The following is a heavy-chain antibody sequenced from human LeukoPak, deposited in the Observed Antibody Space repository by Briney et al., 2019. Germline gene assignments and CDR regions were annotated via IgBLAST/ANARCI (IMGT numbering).Heavy chain of an antibody. Sequence: PGGSLRLSCAASGFTFSSYEMNWVRQAPGKGLEWVSYISSSGSTIYYADPVKGRFTISRDNAKNSLYLQMNSLRAEDTAVYYCARDLYDSSGYQYYYYGMDVWGQGTTVTVSS. J-gene: IGHJ6*02. D-gene: IGHD3-22*01. V-gene: IGHV3-48*03. CDR3: ARDLYDSSGYQYYYYGMDV. CDR2: ISSSGSTI. CDR1: GFTFSSYE.